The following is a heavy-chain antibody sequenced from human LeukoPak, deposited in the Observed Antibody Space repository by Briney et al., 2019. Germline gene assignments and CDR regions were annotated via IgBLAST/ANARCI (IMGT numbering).Heavy chain of an antibody. CDR2: INQDEGKK. D-gene: IGHD6-6*01. Sequence: PGGSLRLSCAASGFIFSNHWMIWVRQAPGKGLEWVANINQDEGKKYYVASVEGRFTISRDNAKNSLYLQMDSLRAEDTALYYCALSTYSSSPSWGQGTLVTVSS. CDR3: ALSTYSSSPS. V-gene: IGHV3-7*01. J-gene: IGHJ5*02. CDR1: GFIFSNHW.